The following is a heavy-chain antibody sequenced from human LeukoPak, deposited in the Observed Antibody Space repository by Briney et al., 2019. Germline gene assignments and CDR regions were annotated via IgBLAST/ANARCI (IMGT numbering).Heavy chain of an antibody. CDR3: GRDMDCSSTTCYGYFYYFGIDV. V-gene: IGHV3-33*01. D-gene: IGHD2-2*01. CDR1: GFRFDSYG. Sequence: PGRSLRLSCAASGFRFDSYGIHWVRQVPGKGLEWLAVIGYDGRSKYYAESVKGRFTISKDNSKKTVFLQMNSLRVEDTAVYYCGRDMDCSSTTCYGYFYYFGIDVWGQGTPVTV. CDR2: IGYDGRSK. J-gene: IGHJ6*02.